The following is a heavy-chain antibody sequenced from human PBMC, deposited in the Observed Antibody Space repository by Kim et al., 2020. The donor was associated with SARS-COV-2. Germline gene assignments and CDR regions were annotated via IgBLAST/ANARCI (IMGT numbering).Heavy chain of an antibody. J-gene: IGHJ5*02. CDR3: TRDQIAVAQGTGWFDP. CDR2: IRSKAYGGTT. Sequence: GGSLRLSCTASGFTFGDYAMSWFRQAPGKGLEWVGFIRSKAYGGTTEYAASVKGRFTISRDDSKSIAYLQMNSLKTEDTAVYYCTRDQIAVAQGTGWFDPWGQGTLVTVSS. V-gene: IGHV3-49*03. D-gene: IGHD6-19*01. CDR1: GFTFGDYA.